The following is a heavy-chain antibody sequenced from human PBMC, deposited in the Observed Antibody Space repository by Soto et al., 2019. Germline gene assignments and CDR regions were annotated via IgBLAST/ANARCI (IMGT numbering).Heavy chain of an antibody. V-gene: IGHV1-2*04. D-gene: IGHD3-22*01. Sequence: ASVKVSCKASGYTFTGYSMHWVRQAPGQGLEWMGWINPNSGGTNYAQKFQGWVTMTRDTSISTAYMELSRLRSDDTAVYYCARGDSSGYYHVGAFDIWGQGTMVTVSS. CDR3: ARGDSSGYYHVGAFDI. J-gene: IGHJ3*02. CDR1: GYTFTGYS. CDR2: INPNSGGT.